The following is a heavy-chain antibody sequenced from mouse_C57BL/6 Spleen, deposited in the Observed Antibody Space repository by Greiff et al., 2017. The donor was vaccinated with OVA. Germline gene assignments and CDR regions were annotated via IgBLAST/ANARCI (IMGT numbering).Heavy chain of an antibody. CDR1: GYTFTSYW. V-gene: IGHV1-55*01. CDR3: ARTGTDYFDY. D-gene: IGHD4-1*01. Sequence: QVQLKQPGAELVKPGASVKMSCKASGYTFTSYWITWVKQRPGQGLEWIGDIYPGSGSTNYNEKCKSKATLTVDTSSSTAYMQLSSLTSEDSAVYYCARTGTDYFDYWGQGTTLTVSS. J-gene: IGHJ2*01. CDR2: IYPGSGST.